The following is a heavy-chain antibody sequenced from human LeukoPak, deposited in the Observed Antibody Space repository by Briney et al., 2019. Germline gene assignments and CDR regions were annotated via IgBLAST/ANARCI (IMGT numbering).Heavy chain of an antibody. CDR2: IYSGGST. J-gene: IGHJ6*03. Sequence: GGSLRLSCAASGFTVSSNYMSWVRQAPGKGLEWVSDIYSGGSTYYADSVKGRFTISRDNSKNTLYLQMNSLRAEDTAVYYCARGSIIDYYYYYMAVWGKGTTVTVSS. CDR3: ARGSIIDYYYYYMAV. D-gene: IGHD2/OR15-2a*01. CDR1: GFTVSSNY. V-gene: IGHV3-66*02.